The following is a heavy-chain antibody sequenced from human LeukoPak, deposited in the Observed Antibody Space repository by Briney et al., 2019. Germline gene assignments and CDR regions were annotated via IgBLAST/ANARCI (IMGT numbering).Heavy chain of an antibody. D-gene: IGHD6-13*01. CDR1: GFTIDDYA. CDR3: AKGGSSWSDFDY. J-gene: IGHJ4*02. V-gene: IGHV3-9*01. Sequence: GGSLRLSCAASGFTIDDYAMHWVRQAPGKGLEWVSGISWNSGSIVYADSVKGRFTISTHNAKNSLYLQMNSLRAEDTALYYCAKGGSSWSDFDYWGQGTLVTVSS. CDR2: ISWNSGSI.